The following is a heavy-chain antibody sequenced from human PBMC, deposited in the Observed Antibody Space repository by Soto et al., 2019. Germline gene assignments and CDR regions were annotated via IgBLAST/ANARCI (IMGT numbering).Heavy chain of an antibody. Sequence: ASVKVSCKASGYTFTTYGITWRRQAAGQRLDWMGLITPYNGKTNYAQKFKGRVTRTTDTSTNTAYMELGSLRSGNTAVYYCATSDKEINPSFFPYWGQGNMVTSP. CDR2: ITPYNGKT. CDR3: ATSDKEINPSFFPY. CDR1: GYTFTTYG. J-gene: IGHJ4*02. V-gene: IGHV1-18*01. D-gene: IGHD3-9*01.